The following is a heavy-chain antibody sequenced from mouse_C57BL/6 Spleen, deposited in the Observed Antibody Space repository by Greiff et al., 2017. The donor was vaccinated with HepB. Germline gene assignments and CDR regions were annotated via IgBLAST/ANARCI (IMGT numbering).Heavy chain of an antibody. CDR1: GFSLTSYG. J-gene: IGHJ4*01. V-gene: IGHV2-6-1*01. CDR3: ARHGNYAPYAMDY. CDR2: IWSDGST. D-gene: IGHD2-1*01. Sequence: QVQLKQSGPGLVAPSQSLSITCTVSGFSLTSYGVHWVRQPPGKGLEWLVVIWSDGSTTYNSALKSRLSISKDNSKSQVFLKMNSLQTDDTAMYYCARHGNYAPYAMDYWGQGTSVTVSS.